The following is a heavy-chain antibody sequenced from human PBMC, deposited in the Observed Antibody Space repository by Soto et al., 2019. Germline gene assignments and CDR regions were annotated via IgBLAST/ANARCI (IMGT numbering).Heavy chain of an antibody. Sequence: SETLSLTCAVLGDSVSSSHWWSWVRQPPGKGLEWIGEIYPSGNTNYNPSLKGRVTLSADKSKNRFALKVTSVTAADTAVYYCARVMGVAAGGPLDYWRQGTLVTVSS. D-gene: IGHD6-13*01. V-gene: IGHV4-4*02. CDR2: IYPSGNT. CDR1: GDSVSSSHW. CDR3: ARVMGVAAGGPLDY. J-gene: IGHJ4*02.